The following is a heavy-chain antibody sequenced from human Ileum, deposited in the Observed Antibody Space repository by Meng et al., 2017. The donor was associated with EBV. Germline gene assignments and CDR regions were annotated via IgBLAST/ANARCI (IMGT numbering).Heavy chain of an antibody. D-gene: IGHD3-22*01. V-gene: IGHV4-4*02. CDR1: GGSIFSSKW. Sequence: VQLQESGPRLVKPSGTLSLTCAVSGGSIFSSKWWSWVRQSPGTGLEWIGEIYHHGTTNYNPSLKSRVTISVDTSKNKFFLNLTSLTAADTAVYYCARLDSSGYYFGGWFDPWGQGILVTVSS. CDR3: ARLDSSGYYFGGWFDP. J-gene: IGHJ5*02. CDR2: IYHHGTT.